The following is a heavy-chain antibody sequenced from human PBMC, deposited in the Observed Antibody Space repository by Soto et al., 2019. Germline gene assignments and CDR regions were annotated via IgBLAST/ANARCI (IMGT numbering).Heavy chain of an antibody. CDR2: ISYSGST. D-gene: IGHD1-7*01. Sequence: SETLSLTCTVSGGSISSGNYYWSWIRQPPGKGLEWIGFISYSGSTYYNASLKSRVTISVDTSKNRFSLNLSFVTAADTAVYYCATMGTPATGLYYFDYWGQGTLVTVSS. CDR3: ATMGTPATGLYYFDY. J-gene: IGHJ4*02. V-gene: IGHV4-30-4*01. CDR1: GGSISSGNYY.